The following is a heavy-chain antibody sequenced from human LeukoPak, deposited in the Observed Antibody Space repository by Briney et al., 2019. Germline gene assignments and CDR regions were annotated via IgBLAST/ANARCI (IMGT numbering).Heavy chain of an antibody. Sequence: DRSLRLSCAASGFTFDDYAMHWVRQAPGKGLEWVSGISWNSGSIGYADSVKGRFTISRDNAKNSLYLQMNSLRAEDTALYYCAKDRGYGSGSYYNGQDGYFDYWGQGTLVTVSS. CDR3: AKDRGYGSGSYYNGQDGYFDY. V-gene: IGHV3-9*01. D-gene: IGHD3-10*01. CDR2: ISWNSGSI. CDR1: GFTFDDYA. J-gene: IGHJ4*02.